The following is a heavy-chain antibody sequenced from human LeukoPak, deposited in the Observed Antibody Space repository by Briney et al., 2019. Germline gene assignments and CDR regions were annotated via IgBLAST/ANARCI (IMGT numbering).Heavy chain of an antibody. Sequence: GGSLRLSCAASGFTFHDYAMHWVRQAPGKGLEWVSGISWNSGIIGYAESVKGRFTISRDNAKNSLYLQMNSLTAEDTALYYCAKANRAGGFDYWGQGTLVTVSS. J-gene: IGHJ4*02. V-gene: IGHV3-9*01. CDR3: AKANRAGGFDY. CDR1: GFTFHDYA. D-gene: IGHD6-13*01. CDR2: ISWNSGII.